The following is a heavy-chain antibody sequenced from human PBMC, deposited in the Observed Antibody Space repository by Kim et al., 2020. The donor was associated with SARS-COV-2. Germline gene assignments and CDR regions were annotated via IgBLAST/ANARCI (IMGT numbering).Heavy chain of an antibody. CDR1: GFTFSDYY. CDR3: AREPLGITMIVGGFDY. J-gene: IGHJ4*02. V-gene: IGHV3-11*04. D-gene: IGHD3-22*01. Sequence: GGSLRLSCAASGFTFSDYYMSWIRQAPGKGLEWVSYISSSGSTIYYADSVKGRFTISRDNAKNSLYLQMNSLRAEDTAVYYCAREPLGITMIVGGFDYWGQGTLVTVSS. CDR2: ISSSGSTI.